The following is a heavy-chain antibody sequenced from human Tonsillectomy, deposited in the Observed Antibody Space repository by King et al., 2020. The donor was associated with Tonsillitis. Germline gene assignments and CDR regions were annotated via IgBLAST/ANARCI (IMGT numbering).Heavy chain of an antibody. D-gene: IGHD4/OR15-4a*01. CDR2: ISYDGSNK. J-gene: IGHJ4*02. V-gene: IGHV3-33*05. Sequence: VQLVESGGVVVQPGRSLRLSCAASGFTFSSYGMHWVRQAPGKGLEWVAVISYDGSNKYYADSVKGRFTISRDNSKNTLYLQMNSLRAEDTAVYYCTRDRDDYIFDYWGQGKLVTVSS. CDR3: TRDRDDYIFDY. CDR1: GFTFSSYG.